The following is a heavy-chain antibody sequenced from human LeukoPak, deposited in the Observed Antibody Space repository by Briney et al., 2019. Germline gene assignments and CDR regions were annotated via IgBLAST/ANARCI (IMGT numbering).Heavy chain of an antibody. CDR2: INPSGGST. D-gene: IGHD2-15*01. CDR3: ARAGGYCSGGRCYNWFDP. J-gene: IGHJ5*02. Sequence: ASVKVSCKSSGYTFTTSYMRWVRQAPGQGLEWIGIINPSGGSTTYAQKFQGRVTMTRDTSTSTVYMELSSLRSEDTAVYYCARAGGYCSGGRCYNWFDPWGQGTLVIVSS. V-gene: IGHV1-46*01. CDR1: GYTFTTSY.